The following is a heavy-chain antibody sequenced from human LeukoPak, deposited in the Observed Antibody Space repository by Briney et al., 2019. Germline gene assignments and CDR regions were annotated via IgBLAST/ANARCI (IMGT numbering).Heavy chain of an antibody. Sequence: GGSLRLSCVASGFTFSNNWMHWVRQVPGKGLLWVSRINADGSSTAYADSVKGRFTISRDNAKNTLYLQASSLRVEDTAVYYCARSGDYAIFDYWGQGTLFTVSS. CDR1: GFTFSNNW. CDR2: INADGSST. J-gene: IGHJ4*02. CDR3: ARSGDYAIFDY. V-gene: IGHV3-74*01. D-gene: IGHD2-8*01.